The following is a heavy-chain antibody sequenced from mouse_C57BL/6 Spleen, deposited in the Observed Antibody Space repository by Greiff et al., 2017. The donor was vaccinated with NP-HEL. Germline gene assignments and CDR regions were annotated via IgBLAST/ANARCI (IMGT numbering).Heavy chain of an antibody. CDR2: IRLKSDNYAT. J-gene: IGHJ3*01. Sequence: EVQRVESGGGLVQPGGSMKLSCVASGFTFSNYWMNWVRQSPEKGLEWVAQIRLKSDNYATLYAESVKGRFTISRDDSKSSVYLQMNNLRAEDTGIYYCTGDYGSSSWFAYWGQGTLVTVSA. CDR1: GFTFSNYW. CDR3: TGDYGSSSWFAY. D-gene: IGHD1-1*01. V-gene: IGHV6-3*01.